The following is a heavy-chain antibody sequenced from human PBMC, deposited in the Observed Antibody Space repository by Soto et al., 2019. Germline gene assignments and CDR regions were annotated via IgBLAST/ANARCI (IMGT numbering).Heavy chain of an antibody. CDR1: GGSISSSSYY. J-gene: IGHJ4*02. D-gene: IGHD5-18*01. CDR2: IYYSGST. Sequence: QLQLQESGPGLVKPSETLSLTCTVSGGSISSSSYYWGWIRQPPGKGLEWIGSIYYSGSTYYNPSLKSRVNISVDTSKNQFSLKLSSVTAADTAVYYCARQGETAMTRLFVYWGQGTLVTVSS. V-gene: IGHV4-39*01. CDR3: ARQGETAMTRLFVY.